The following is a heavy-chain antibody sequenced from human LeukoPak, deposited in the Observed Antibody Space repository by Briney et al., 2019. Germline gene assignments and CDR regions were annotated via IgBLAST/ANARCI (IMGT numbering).Heavy chain of an antibody. D-gene: IGHD3-9*01. V-gene: IGHV4-31*11. CDR2: IYYSGST. J-gene: IGHJ4*02. Sequence: PSETLSLTCAVYGGSFSGYYWSWIRQHPGKGLEWIGYIYYSGSTYYNPSLKSRVTISVDTSKNQFSLKLSSVTAADTAVYYCARDRGILTGYYDYWGQGTLVTVSS. CDR1: GGSFSGYY. CDR3: ARDRGILTGYYDY.